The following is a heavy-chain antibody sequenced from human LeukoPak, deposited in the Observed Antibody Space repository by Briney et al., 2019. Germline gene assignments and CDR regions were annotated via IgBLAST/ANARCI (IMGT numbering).Heavy chain of an antibody. D-gene: IGHD6-13*01. Sequence: KPSETLSLTCNVSGGSMSNYYWSWIRQPPGKGLEWIGYIYYSGSTGYNPSLESRVTISVDTSKNQFSLKLSSVTAADTAVYYCARGGVGAAAGTIDWFDPWGQGTLVTVSS. CDR1: GGSMSNYY. CDR2: IYYSGST. V-gene: IGHV4-59*12. J-gene: IGHJ5*02. CDR3: ARGGVGAAAGTIDWFDP.